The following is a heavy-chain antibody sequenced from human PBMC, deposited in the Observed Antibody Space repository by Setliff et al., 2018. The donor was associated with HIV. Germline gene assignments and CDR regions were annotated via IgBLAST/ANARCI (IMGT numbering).Heavy chain of an antibody. CDR1: GYSFISYW. D-gene: IGHD4-4*01. V-gene: IGHV5-51*01. Sequence: LGESLKISCKGSGYSFISYWIGWVRQMPGKGLEWMGIIYPSDSETRYSPSFQGQVTISADESISTAYLQWSSLKSSDSAMYYCARHTRPYSSSDPFDYWGQGTLVTVSS. CDR3: ARHTRPYSSSDPFDY. CDR2: IYPSDSET. J-gene: IGHJ4*02.